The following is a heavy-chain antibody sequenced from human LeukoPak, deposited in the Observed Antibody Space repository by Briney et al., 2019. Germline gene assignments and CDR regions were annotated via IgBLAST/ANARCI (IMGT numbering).Heavy chain of an antibody. CDR2: ISGSGGST. J-gene: IGHJ4*02. V-gene: IGHV3-23*01. CDR3: AKDHQVKTTTKGDFDY. D-gene: IGHD4-17*01. Sequence: GGSLRLSCAASGFTFSSYAMSWVRQAPGEGLEWVSAISGSGGSTYYADSVKGRFTISRDNSKNTLYLQMNSLRAEDTAVYYCAKDHQVKTTTKGDFDYWGQGTLVTVSS. CDR1: GFTFSSYA.